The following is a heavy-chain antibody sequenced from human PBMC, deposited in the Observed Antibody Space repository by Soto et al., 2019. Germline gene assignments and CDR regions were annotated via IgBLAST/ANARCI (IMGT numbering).Heavy chain of an antibody. D-gene: IGHD5-18*01. CDR1: GFAFSDSW. J-gene: IGHJ4*02. Sequence: EVRLVESGGALVQPGGSLRLSCAACGFAFSDSWMGWVRQAPGKGLEWVANIKQDGSQTPYQPSLRGRFVISRDNTLKTLYLHMSSLRAEDTAVYYCVRESTWLRHYDSWGQGTVVTVSS. V-gene: IGHV3-7*01. CDR3: VRESTWLRHYDS. CDR2: IKQDGSQT.